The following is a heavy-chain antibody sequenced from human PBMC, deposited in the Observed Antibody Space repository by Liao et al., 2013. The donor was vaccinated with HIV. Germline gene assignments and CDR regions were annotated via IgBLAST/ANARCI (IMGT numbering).Heavy chain of an antibody. J-gene: IGHJ4*02. CDR2: INTSGST. V-gene: IGHV4-4*07. D-gene: IGHD6-19*01. Sequence: QVQLQESGPGLVKPSETLSLTCIISGDSISSYFWNWIRQPAGKGLEWIGRINTSGSTDYNPSLKNRVTMSVDTSKNQFSLKLSSVTAADTAVYYCARVEYSSGWYRGGYFDYWGQGTLVTVFS. CDR3: ARVEYSSGWYRGGYFDY. CDR1: GDSISSYF.